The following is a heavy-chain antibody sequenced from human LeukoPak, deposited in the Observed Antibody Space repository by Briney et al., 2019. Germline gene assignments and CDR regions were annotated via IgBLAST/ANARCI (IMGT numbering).Heavy chain of an antibody. V-gene: IGHV1-69*13. D-gene: IGHD3-22*01. J-gene: IGHJ6*03. CDR3: AALHYYDSSGYYYSRYYYMDV. Sequence: SVKVSCKASGGTFSSYAISWVRQAPGQGLEWMGGIIPIFGPANYAQKFQGRVTITADESTSTAYMELSSLRSEDTAVYYCAALHYYDSSGYYYSRYYYMDVWGKGTTVTVSS. CDR2: IIPIFGPA. CDR1: GGTFSSYA.